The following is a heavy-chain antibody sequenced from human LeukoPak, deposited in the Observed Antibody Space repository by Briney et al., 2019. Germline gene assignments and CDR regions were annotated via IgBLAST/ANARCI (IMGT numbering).Heavy chain of an antibody. Sequence: SVKVSCKASGGTFSSYAISWVRQAPGQGLEWMGGIIPIFGTANYAQKFQGRVTITTDESTNTAYMELSSLRSEDTAVYYCASLSKDYGDYVESGSSWFDPWGQGTLVTVSS. D-gene: IGHD4-17*01. V-gene: IGHV1-69*05. CDR3: ASLSKDYGDYVESGSSWFDP. CDR1: GGTFSSYA. J-gene: IGHJ5*02. CDR2: IIPIFGTA.